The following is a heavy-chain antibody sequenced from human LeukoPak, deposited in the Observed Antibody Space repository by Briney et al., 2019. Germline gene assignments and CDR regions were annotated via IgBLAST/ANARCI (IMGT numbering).Heavy chain of an antibody. Sequence: PSETLSLTCAVYGGSFSGYYWSWIRQPLGKGLEWIGEINHSGSTNYNPSLKSRVTISVDTSKNQFSLKLSSVTAADTAVYYCAFRSDYYDSSGYQTNDYWGQGTLVTVSS. CDR1: GGSFSGYY. CDR3: AFRSDYYDSSGYQTNDY. J-gene: IGHJ4*02. V-gene: IGHV4-34*01. CDR2: INHSGST. D-gene: IGHD3-22*01.